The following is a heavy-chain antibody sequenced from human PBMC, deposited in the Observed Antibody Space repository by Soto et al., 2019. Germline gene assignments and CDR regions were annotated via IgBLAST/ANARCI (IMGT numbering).Heavy chain of an antibody. V-gene: IGHV4-31*03. J-gene: IGHJ6*02. CDR2: IYYSGST. CDR1: GGSISSGGYY. Sequence: ASETLSLTCTVSGGSISSGGYYWSWIRQHPGKGLEWIGYIYYSGSTYYNPSLKSRVTISVDTSKNQFSLKLSSVTAADTAVYYCARGLLDCSGGSCPQYYYYYYGMDVWGQGTTVTVSS. D-gene: IGHD2-15*01. CDR3: ARGLLDCSGGSCPQYYYYYYGMDV.